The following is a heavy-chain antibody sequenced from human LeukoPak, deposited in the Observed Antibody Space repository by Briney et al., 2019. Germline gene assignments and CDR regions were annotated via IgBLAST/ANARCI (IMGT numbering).Heavy chain of an antibody. Sequence: SVKVSCTASGGTFSSYAISWVRQAPGQGLEWMGRIIPILGIANYAQKFQGRVTITADKSTSTAYMELSSLRSEDTAVYYCARPCTNGVCPSRLYGMDVWGQGTTVTVSS. CDR3: ARPCTNGVCPSRLYGMDV. D-gene: IGHD2-8*01. V-gene: IGHV1-69*04. CDR1: GGTFSSYA. CDR2: IIPILGIA. J-gene: IGHJ6*02.